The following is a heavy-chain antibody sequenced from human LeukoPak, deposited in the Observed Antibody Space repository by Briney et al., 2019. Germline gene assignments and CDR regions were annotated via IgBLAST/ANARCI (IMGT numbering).Heavy chain of an antibody. CDR1: GGTFSSYA. V-gene: IGHV1-46*01. CDR3: ARKGTTSFDY. CDR2: INPSGGST. J-gene: IGHJ4*02. D-gene: IGHD1-1*01. Sequence: GASVKVSCKASGGTFSSYAISWVRQAPGQGLEWMGIINPSGGSTSYAQKFQGRVTMTRDTSTSTVYVELSSLRSEDTAVYYCARKGTTSFDYWGQGTLVTVSS.